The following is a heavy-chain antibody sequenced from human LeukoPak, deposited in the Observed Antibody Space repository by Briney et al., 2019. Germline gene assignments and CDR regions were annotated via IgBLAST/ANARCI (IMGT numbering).Heavy chain of an antibody. D-gene: IGHD1-26*01. Sequence: GRSLRLSCAASGFTFSSYGMHWVRQAPGKGLEWVAVIWYDGSNKYYADSVKGRFTISRDNSKNTLYLQMNSLRAEDTAVYYCARDGVGADLDYWGQGTLVTVSS. J-gene: IGHJ4*02. V-gene: IGHV3-33*01. CDR3: ARDGVGADLDY. CDR2: IWYDGSNK. CDR1: GFTFSSYG.